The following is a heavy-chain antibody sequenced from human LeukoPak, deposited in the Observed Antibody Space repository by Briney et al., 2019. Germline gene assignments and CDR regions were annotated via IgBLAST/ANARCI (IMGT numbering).Heavy chain of an antibody. CDR2: ISSSGSTT. CDR3: ARDLRSRFSENFYYYMDV. V-gene: IGHV3-48*03. J-gene: IGHJ6*03. CDR1: GFTFSSYE. D-gene: IGHD3-3*01. Sequence: GGSLRLSCAASGFTFSSYEMNWVRQTPGKGLEWVSYISSSGSTTYYADSVKGRFTISRDNGKNSLYLQMNSLRAEDTALYYCARDLRSRFSENFYYYMDVWGKGTTVTVSS.